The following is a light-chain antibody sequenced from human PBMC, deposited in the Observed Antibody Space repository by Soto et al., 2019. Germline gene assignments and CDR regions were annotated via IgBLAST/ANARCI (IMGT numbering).Light chain of an antibody. J-gene: IGKJ4*01. CDR2: KSS. Sequence: DIQMTQSPSTLSASVGDRVTITCRASQSISSWLAWYQQKPGKAPKLLIYKSSSLESGVPSRFSGSGSGTEFTLSISSLQPDDFATYYCQQYNSYPLTFGGGTKVEIK. V-gene: IGKV1-5*03. CDR1: QSISSW. CDR3: QQYNSYPLT.